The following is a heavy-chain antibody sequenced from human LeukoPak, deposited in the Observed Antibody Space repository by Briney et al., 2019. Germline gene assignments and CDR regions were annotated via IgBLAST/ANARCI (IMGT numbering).Heavy chain of an antibody. CDR2: IYDTGST. J-gene: IGHJ4*02. CDR1: GDSIRSNNYY. D-gene: IGHD3-3*01. Sequence: SETLSLTCTVSGDSIRSNNYYWGWIRQPPGKGLEWIGSIYDTGSTFYNPSLKSRVIISVDASKNQFSLKLSSVTAADTAVYYCQSRFLEWLLDYWGQGTLVTVSS. CDR3: QSRFLEWLLDY. V-gene: IGHV4-39*01.